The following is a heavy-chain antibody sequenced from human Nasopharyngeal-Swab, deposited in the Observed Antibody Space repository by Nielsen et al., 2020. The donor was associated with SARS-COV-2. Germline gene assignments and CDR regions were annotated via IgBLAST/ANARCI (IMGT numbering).Heavy chain of an antibody. J-gene: IGHJ4*02. CDR1: GFTFSSFG. Sequence: GESLNISCAASGFTFSSFGMHRVRQAPGKGLEWVAVIWYDGSNKYYGDSLKGRFTISRDNSKNTLYLQMNSLRAEDTAVYYCARGVPAAAFDYWGQGTLVTVSS. V-gene: IGHV3-33*01. CDR3: ARGVPAAAFDY. D-gene: IGHD2-2*01. CDR2: IWYDGSNK.